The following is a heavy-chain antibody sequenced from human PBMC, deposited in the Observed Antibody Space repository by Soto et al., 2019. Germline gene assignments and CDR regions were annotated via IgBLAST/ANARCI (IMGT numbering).Heavy chain of an antibody. CDR1: GGSFSGYY. J-gene: IGHJ4*02. D-gene: IGHD5-12*01. V-gene: IGHV4-34*01. CDR3: AVSGYATLIDY. Sequence: QVQLQQWGAGLLKPSETLSLTCAVYGGSFSGYYWSWIRQPPGKGLEWIGEINHSGSTNYNPSLKRRVTIQVDTSKNQFSLKLSSVTAADTAVYYCAVSGYATLIDYWGQGTLVTVSS. CDR2: INHSGST.